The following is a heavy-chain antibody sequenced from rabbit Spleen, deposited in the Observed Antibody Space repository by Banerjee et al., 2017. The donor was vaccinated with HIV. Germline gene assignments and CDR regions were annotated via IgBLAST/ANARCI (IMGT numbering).Heavy chain of an antibody. J-gene: IGHJ2*01. CDR2: IDPIFGTT. CDR1: GIDISSYS. CDR3: VREVAGVHAFDP. Sequence: QSLEESGGGLVQPGGSLTLSCKASGIDISSYSMSWVRQAPGKGLEWIGHIDPIFGTTYYASWVNGRFTISSHNAQNTLYLQLNSLTAADTATYFCVREVAGVHAFDPWGPGTLVTVS. V-gene: IGHV1S7*01. D-gene: IGHD4-1*01.